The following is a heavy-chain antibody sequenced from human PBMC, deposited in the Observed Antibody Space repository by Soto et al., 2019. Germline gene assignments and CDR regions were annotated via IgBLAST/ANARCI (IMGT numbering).Heavy chain of an antibody. J-gene: IGHJ4*02. CDR2: VSYDGSTT. V-gene: IGHV3-30-3*01. CDR1: GFTFSRFS. D-gene: IGHD6-13*01. Sequence: PGGSLRLSCVASGFTFSRFSMHWARQAPGKGLEWVAVVSYDGSTTYYVDSVRGRFTISRDNSKNTLYLEMNSLRPEDTAVYYCAKEYGSTWIDHWGQGAPVTVSS. CDR3: AKEYGSTWIDH.